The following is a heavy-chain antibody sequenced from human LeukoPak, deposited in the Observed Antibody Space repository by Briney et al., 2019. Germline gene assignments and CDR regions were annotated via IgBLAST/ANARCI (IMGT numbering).Heavy chain of an antibody. V-gene: IGHV3-33*01. CDR2: IWYDGSNK. Sequence: GGSLRLSCAASGFTFSSYGMPWVRQAPGKGLEGVAVIWYDGSNKYYADSVKGRFTISRDNSKNTLYLQMNSLRAEDTAVYYCARPTYSGSYYWFDYWGQGTLVTVSS. J-gene: IGHJ4*02. CDR1: GFTFSSYG. D-gene: IGHD1-26*01. CDR3: ARPTYSGSYYWFDY.